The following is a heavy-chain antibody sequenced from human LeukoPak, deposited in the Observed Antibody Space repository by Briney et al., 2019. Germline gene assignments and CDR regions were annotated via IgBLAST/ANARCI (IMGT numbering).Heavy chain of an antibody. CDR2: IRAGFADT. D-gene: IGHD3-10*01. Sequence: PPAPSLTLSCAASGFTFDNYVMAWFRQAPGEGREWVSTIRAGFADTFPADSVKGRSPISRDNSKSPLYLQMNSLRAEDTAVYYCAQDLFSGSGRARNMDVWGKGTTVTVSS. V-gene: IGHV3-23*01. CDR3: AQDLFSGSGRARNMDV. CDR1: GFTFDNYV. J-gene: IGHJ6*03.